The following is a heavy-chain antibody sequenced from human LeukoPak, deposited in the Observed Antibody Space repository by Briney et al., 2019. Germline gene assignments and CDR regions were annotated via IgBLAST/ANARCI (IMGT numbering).Heavy chain of an antibody. V-gene: IGHV4-59*01. J-gene: IGHJ4*02. CDR3: ARQPIFEGPLDY. D-gene: IGHD3-9*01. CDR2: IYYSGST. CDR1: GGSISSYY. Sequence: PSETLSLTCTVSGGSISSYYWSWIRQPPGKGLEWIGYIYYSGSTSYNPSLKSRVTISVDTSKNQFSLKLSSVTAADTAVYYCARQPIFEGPLDYWGQGTLVTVSS.